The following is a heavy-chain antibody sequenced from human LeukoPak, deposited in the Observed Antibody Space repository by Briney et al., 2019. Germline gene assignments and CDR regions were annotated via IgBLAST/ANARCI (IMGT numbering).Heavy chain of an antibody. CDR3: ASRGSGSYILSFDY. V-gene: IGHV1-24*01. CDR1: GYTLTEFS. D-gene: IGHD3-10*01. Sequence: ASVKVSCKVSGYTLTEFSMHWVRQAPGKGLEWMGGFDPEDGETIYAQKFQGRVTMTEDTSTDTAYMELSSLRSEDTAVYYCASRGSGSYILSFDYWGQGTPVTVSS. J-gene: IGHJ4*02. CDR2: FDPEDGET.